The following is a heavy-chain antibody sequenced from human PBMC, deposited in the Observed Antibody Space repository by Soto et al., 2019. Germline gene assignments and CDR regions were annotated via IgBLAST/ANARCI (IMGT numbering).Heavy chain of an antibody. D-gene: IGHD7-27*01. CDR2: IKSKTDGGTT. CDR3: TTGQVWGYFDY. V-gene: IGHV3-15*01. Sequence: GESLKISCAASGFTFSNAWMSWVRQAPGKGLEWVGRIKSKTDGGTTDYAAPVKGRFTISRDDSKNTLYLQMNSLKTEDTAVYYCTTGQVWGYFDYWGQGTLVTVSS. J-gene: IGHJ4*02. CDR1: GFTFSNAW.